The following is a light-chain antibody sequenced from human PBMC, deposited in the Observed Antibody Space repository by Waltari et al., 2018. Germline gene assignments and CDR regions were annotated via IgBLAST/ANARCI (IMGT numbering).Light chain of an antibody. CDR3: QQYNTYSRT. CDR2: KAS. CDR1: QSISSW. V-gene: IGKV1-5*03. Sequence: DIQMTQSPSTLSAFVGDRVTITCRASQSISSWLAWYQQKPGKAPKLLIYKASSLESGVPSRFIGSGSGTEFTLTISSLQPDDFAIYYCQQYNTYSRTFGQGTKVEIK. J-gene: IGKJ1*01.